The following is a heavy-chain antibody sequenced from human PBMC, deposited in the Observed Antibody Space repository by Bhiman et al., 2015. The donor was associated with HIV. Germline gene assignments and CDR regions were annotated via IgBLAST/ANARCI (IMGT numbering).Heavy chain of an antibody. J-gene: IGHJ3*02. CDR1: GFTVSDNY. D-gene: IGHD1-7*01. Sequence: EVQLVESGGGLVQPGGSLRLSCAASGFTVSDNYMYWVRQAPGKGLEWVASISSSGTYIYYADSVKGRFTISRDNAKNSLYLQMNSLRAEDTAVYYCARSNYLGAFDIWGQGTMVIVSS. V-gene: IGHV3-21*01. CDR3: ARSNYLGAFDI. CDR2: ISSSGTYI.